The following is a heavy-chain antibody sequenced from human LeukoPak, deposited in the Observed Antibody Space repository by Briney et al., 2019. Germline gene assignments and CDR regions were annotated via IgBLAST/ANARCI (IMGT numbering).Heavy chain of an antibody. CDR3: ARDSDHYDSSGYFLGIMEGPY. D-gene: IGHD3-22*01. Sequence: GGSLRLSCVASGFTLSSYNMKWVRQAPGKRLEWVSSISWRSSDIEYADSVKGRFTISRDNSKNTLYLQMNSLRAEDTALYYCARDSDHYDSSGYFLGIMEGPYWGQGTLVTVSS. J-gene: IGHJ4*02. V-gene: IGHV3-21*01. CDR2: ISWRSSDI. CDR1: GFTLSSYN.